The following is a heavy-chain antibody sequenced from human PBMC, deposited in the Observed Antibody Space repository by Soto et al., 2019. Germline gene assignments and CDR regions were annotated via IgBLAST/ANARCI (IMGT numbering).Heavy chain of an antibody. Sequence: SETLSLTCTVSGGSISSSSYYWGWIRQPPGKGLEWIGSIYYSGSTYYNKSLKSRVTISVDTSKNQISLKLSSVTAADTAVYYCASRGGDDLVATLDYWGQGTLVTVSS. J-gene: IGHJ4*02. CDR2: IYYSGST. CDR1: GGSISSSSYY. V-gene: IGHV4-39*01. CDR3: ASRGGDDLVATLDY. D-gene: IGHD2-21*02.